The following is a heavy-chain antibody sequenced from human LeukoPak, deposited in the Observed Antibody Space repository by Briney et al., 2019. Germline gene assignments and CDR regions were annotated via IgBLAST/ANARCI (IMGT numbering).Heavy chain of an antibody. CDR3: ARGVVDTAMVNIYYYYMDV. CDR2: INHSGST. J-gene: IGHJ6*03. D-gene: IGHD5-18*01. CDR1: GGSFSGYY. Sequence: SETLSLTCAVYGGSFSGYYWSWIRQPPGKGLEWIGEINHSGSTNYNPSLKSRVTISVDTSKNQFSLKLSSVTAADTAVYYCARGVVDTAMVNIYYYYMDVWGKGTTVTVSS. V-gene: IGHV4-34*01.